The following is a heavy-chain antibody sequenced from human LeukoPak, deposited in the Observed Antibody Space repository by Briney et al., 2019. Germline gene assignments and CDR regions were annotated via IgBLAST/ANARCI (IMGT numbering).Heavy chain of an antibody. CDR2: IYYSGST. CDR3: ANGGYCSSTSCYPNWFDP. J-gene: IGHJ5*02. CDR1: GGSISSGDYY. D-gene: IGHD2-2*01. V-gene: IGHV4-61*08. Sequence: SETLSLTCTVSGGSISSGDYYWSWIRQPPGKGLEWIGYIYYSGSTNYNPSLKSRVTISVDTSKNQFSLKLRSVTAADTAVYYCANGGYCSSTSCYPNWFDPWGQGTLVTVSS.